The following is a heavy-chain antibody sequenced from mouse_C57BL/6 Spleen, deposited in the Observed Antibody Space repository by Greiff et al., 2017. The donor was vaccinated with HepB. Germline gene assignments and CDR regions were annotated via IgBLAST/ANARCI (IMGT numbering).Heavy chain of an antibody. D-gene: IGHD4-1*01. CDR2: IHPNSGST. V-gene: IGHV1-64*01. CDR1: GYTFTSYW. J-gene: IGHJ1*03. CDR3: ARGAWDERDWYFDV. Sequence: QVQLQQPGAELVKPGASVKLSCKASGYTFTSYWMHWVKQRPGQGLEWIGMIHPNSGSTNYNEKFKSKATLTVDKSSSTAYMQLSSLTSEDSAVYYCARGAWDERDWYFDVWGTGTTVTVSS.